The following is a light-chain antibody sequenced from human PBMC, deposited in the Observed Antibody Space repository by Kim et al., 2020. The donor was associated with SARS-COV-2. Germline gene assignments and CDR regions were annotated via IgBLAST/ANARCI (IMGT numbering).Light chain of an antibody. CDR1: QNIGSK. V-gene: IGKV6-21*01. CDR2: FAA. CDR3: HQSSTLPGT. Sequence: VTPKEKVTIPCRASQNIGSKLHWFQQKAGQSPKLLIKFAAESFSGVPSRFSGSGSGTDFTLTISSLETEDAAIYYCHQSSTLPGTFGQGTKVDIK. J-gene: IGKJ1*01.